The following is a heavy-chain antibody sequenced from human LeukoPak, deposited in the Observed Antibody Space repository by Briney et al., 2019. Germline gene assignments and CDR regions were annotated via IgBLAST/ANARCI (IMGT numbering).Heavy chain of an antibody. D-gene: IGHD1-26*01. CDR1: GFSFSDYG. J-gene: IGHJ4*02. CDR2: IRKDGINT. CDR3: AKDHEWELPEADY. V-gene: IGHV3-30*02. Sequence: GGSLRLSCAASGFSFSDYGMHWVRQAPGKGLEWVSFIRKDGINTNYVDSVKGRFTISRDTSNKMVYLQMNSLRAEDTAVYYCAKDHEWELPEADYWGQGTLVTVSS.